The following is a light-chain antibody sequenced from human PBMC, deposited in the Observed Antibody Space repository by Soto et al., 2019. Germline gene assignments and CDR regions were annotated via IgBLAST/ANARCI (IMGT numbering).Light chain of an antibody. CDR3: QSYNSSLSDVV. CDR1: STNVGAGHD. J-gene: IGLJ2*01. CDR2: NNN. V-gene: IGLV1-40*01. Sequence: QSVLTQPPSVSGAPGQRITISCTGSSTNVGAGHDVPWYQQLPGKAPKLLIYNNNNRPSGVPDRFSGSKSGTTASLAITGLQAEDEADYYCQSYNSSLSDVVFGGGTKVTVL.